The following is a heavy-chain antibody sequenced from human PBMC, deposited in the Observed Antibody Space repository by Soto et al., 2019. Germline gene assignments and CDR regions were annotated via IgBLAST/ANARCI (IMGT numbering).Heavy chain of an antibody. CDR2: INSDGSST. Sequence: EVQLVESGGGLVQPGGSLRLSCAASGFTFSSYWMHWVRQAPGKGLVWVSRINSDGSSTSYADSVKGRFTISRDNAKNTLYLQLHSLSAEDPAVHYRARPRPYCGGDCPASWGQGPLVPVSS. CDR3: ARPRPYCGGDCPAS. CDR1: GFTFSSYW. D-gene: IGHD2-21*02. J-gene: IGHJ5*02. V-gene: IGHV3-74*01.